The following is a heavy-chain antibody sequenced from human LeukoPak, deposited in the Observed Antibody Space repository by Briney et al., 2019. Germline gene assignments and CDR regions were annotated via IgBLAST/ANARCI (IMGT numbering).Heavy chain of an antibody. D-gene: IGHD3-22*01. Sequence: ASVKVSCKASEYTFTGYYMHWVRQAPGQGLEWMGWINPNSGGTNYAQKFQGRVTMTRDTSISTAYMELSRLRSDDTAVYYCARLENYYDSSGFFYYFDYWGQGTLVTVSS. CDR1: EYTFTGYY. CDR2: INPNSGGT. V-gene: IGHV1-2*02. CDR3: ARLENYYDSSGFFYYFDY. J-gene: IGHJ4*02.